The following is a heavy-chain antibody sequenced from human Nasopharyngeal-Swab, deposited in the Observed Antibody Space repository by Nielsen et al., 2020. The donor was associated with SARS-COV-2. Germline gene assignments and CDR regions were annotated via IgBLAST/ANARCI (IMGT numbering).Heavy chain of an antibody. Sequence: SGPTLVKPTETLTLTCTVSGFSLSNARMGVSWIRQPPGKALEWLALIYWDDDKRYSPSLKSRLTITKDTSKNQVVLTMTNMDPVDTATYYCAHRLGYPGGFDYWGQGTLVTVSS. CDR1: GFSLSNARMG. D-gene: IGHD5-12*01. CDR2: IYWDDDK. V-gene: IGHV2-5*02. J-gene: IGHJ4*02. CDR3: AHRLGYPGGFDY.